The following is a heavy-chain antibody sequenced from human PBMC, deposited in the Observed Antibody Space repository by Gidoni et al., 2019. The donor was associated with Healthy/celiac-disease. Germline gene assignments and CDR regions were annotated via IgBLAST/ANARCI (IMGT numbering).Heavy chain of an antibody. V-gene: IGHV4-59*01. CDR3: ARHCSGGSCYWGVDY. CDR1: SGSISSYY. J-gene: IGHJ4*02. Sequence: QVQLQESGPGPVTPSETLSVTCTVSSGSISSYYWSWIRQPAGKGLEWIGYIYYSGSTNYNPSLKSRVTISVDTSKDQFSLKLSSVTAADTAVYYCARHCSGGSCYWGVDYWGQGTLVTVSS. D-gene: IGHD2-15*01. CDR2: IYYSGST.